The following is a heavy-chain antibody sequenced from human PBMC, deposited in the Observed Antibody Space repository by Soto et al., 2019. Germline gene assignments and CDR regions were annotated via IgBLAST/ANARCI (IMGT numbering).Heavy chain of an antibody. D-gene: IGHD6-6*01. CDR3: AKAARVYTSSSGNDF. J-gene: IGHJ4*02. CDR1: GFTVNSYA. Sequence: PGGSMRICFAASGFTVNSYAIGLVRQAPGKGLQWVSTITGSGASTYYADSVKGRFTISRDNSANTLYLQMNSLRAEDTAFYFCAKAARVYTSSSGNDFWGQGTLVTVSS. CDR2: ITGSGAST. V-gene: IGHV3-23*01.